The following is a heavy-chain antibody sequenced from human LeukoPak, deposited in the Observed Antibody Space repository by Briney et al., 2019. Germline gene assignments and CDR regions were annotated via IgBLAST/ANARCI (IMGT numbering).Heavy chain of an antibody. CDR3: ARDKARGSLSGPRTAAPGTFDY. V-gene: IGHV3-30*02. CDR1: GFTFSSYG. J-gene: IGHJ4*02. CDR2: IRYDGSNK. Sequence: GGSLRLSCAASGFTFSSYGMHWVRQAPGKGLEWVAFIRYDGSNKYYVDSVRGRFTISRDNSKNTLYLQMNSLRNEDTAVYFCARDKARGSLSGPRTAAPGTFDYWGQGTLVTVSS. D-gene: IGHD6-13*01.